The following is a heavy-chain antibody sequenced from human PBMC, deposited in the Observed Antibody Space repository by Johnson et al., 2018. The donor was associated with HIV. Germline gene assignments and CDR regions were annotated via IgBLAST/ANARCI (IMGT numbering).Heavy chain of an antibody. J-gene: IGHJ3*02. V-gene: IGHV3-30*04. CDR1: GFTFSSYA. Sequence: QVQVVESGGGVVQPGGSLTLSCAASGFTFSSYAMHWVRQAPGKGLEWVAVISYDGSNKYYADSVKGRFTISRDNSKNTLYLQMNSLRAEDTAVYYCARETGDDAFDIWGQGTMVTVSS. CDR2: ISYDGSNK. CDR3: ARETGDDAFDI. D-gene: IGHD7-27*01.